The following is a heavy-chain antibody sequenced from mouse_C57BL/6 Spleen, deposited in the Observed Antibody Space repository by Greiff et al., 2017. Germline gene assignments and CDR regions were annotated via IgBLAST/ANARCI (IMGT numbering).Heavy chain of an antibody. D-gene: IGHD4-1*01. V-gene: IGHV1-26*01. Sequence: EVQLHQSGPELVKPGASVKISCKASGYTFTDYYMNWVKQSHGKSLEWIGDINPNNGGTSYNQKFKGKATLTVDKSSSTAYMELRSLTSEDSAVYYCARLGRWYFDYWGQGTTLTVSS. CDR2: INPNNGGT. CDR1: GYTFTDYY. CDR3: ARLGRWYFDY. J-gene: IGHJ2*01.